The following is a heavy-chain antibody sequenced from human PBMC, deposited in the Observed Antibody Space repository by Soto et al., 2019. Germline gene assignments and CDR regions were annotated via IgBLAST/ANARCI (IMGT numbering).Heavy chain of an antibody. V-gene: IGHV3-72*01. CDR1: GFTLSDHY. D-gene: IGHD3-3*01. CDR3: DSASTPDSTGYDY. J-gene: IGHJ4*02. CDR2: SRNRVKSFTT. Sequence: EVQLVEAGGGLVQPGGSLRLSCAASGFTLSDHYLDWVRQAPGKGLEWVGRSRNRVKSFTTAYAASVRGRFTFSRDDSTNSLYLQMNSLKTDDTEVYYCDSASTPDSTGYDYWGQGTLVTVSS.